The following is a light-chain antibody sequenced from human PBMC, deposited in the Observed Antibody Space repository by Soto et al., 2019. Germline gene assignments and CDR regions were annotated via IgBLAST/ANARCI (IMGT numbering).Light chain of an antibody. CDR2: GAS. Sequence: EIVLTQSPATLSVSPGERVTLSCRDSQNLHSFLNWYQTRPGQAPRLLIYGASTRANGIPGRFSGSGSGTEFTLTISSLQSEDFAVYDCQQYNNWPPITFGQGTRLEIK. CDR3: QQYNNWPPIT. CDR1: QNLHSF. J-gene: IGKJ5*01. V-gene: IGKV3D-15*01.